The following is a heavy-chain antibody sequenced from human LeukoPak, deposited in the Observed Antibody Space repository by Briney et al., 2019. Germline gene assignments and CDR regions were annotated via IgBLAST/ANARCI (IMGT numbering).Heavy chain of an antibody. CDR2: IRGTGGRT. CDR3: AKDWPSQWQQLPDYDAFDI. Sequence: GGSLRLSCAASGFTFSSYSMNWVRQAPGKGLEWVSAIRGTGGRTYYADSVKGRFTIYRDNSKNTLYLEMNSLGVEDTAIYYCAKDWPSQWQQLPDYDAFDIWGRGTLVTVSS. D-gene: IGHD6-19*01. V-gene: IGHV3-23*01. J-gene: IGHJ3*02. CDR1: GFTFSSYS.